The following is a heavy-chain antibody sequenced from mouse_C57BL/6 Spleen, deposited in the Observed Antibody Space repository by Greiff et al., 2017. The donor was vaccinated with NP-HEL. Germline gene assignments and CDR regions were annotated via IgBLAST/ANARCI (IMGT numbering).Heavy chain of an antibody. J-gene: IGHJ1*03. CDR3: ARHPRKRYFDG. Sequence: EVMLVESGGGLVQPGGSLKLSCAASGFTFSNYYMYWVRQTPEKRLEWVAYISNGGGSTYYPDTVKGRFTISRDNAKNTLYLQMSRLKSEDTAVYYCARHPRKRYFDGWGTGTTVTVSS. CDR1: GFTFSNYY. V-gene: IGHV5-12*01. CDR2: ISNGGGST.